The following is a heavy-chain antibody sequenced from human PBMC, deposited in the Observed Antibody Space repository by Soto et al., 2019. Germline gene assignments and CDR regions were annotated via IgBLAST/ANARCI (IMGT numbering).Heavy chain of an antibody. CDR1: GGSINSNNYY. J-gene: IGHJ4*02. V-gene: IGHV4-39*01. CDR2: IYYDGST. CDR3: GKVVVAATRHTDFDS. Sequence: SETLSLTCTVSGGSINSNNYYWAWIRQPPGKGLAWIASIYYDGSTYYNTYLKSRVTISRDTSKNQFSLRLSSVTAADTAVYYCGKVVVAATRHTDFDSWGQGTLVTVSS. D-gene: IGHD2-15*01.